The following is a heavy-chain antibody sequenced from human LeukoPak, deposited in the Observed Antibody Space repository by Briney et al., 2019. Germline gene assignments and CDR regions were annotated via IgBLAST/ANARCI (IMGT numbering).Heavy chain of an antibody. CDR2: INGDGRST. Sequence: GGALRLSCAASGFTFHSYWMHWVRQAPGKVLVWVSRINGDGRSTIYADSVKGRFTSSRDNAKNTLYLQMNSLRAEDTAVYYCARDLPRAFDIWGPGTMVTVSS. CDR3: ARDLPRAFDI. J-gene: IGHJ3*02. V-gene: IGHV3-74*01. CDR1: GFTFHSYW.